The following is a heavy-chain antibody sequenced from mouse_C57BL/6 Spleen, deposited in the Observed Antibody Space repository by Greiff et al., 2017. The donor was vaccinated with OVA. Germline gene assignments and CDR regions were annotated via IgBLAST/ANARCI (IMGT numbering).Heavy chain of an antibody. D-gene: IGHD2-4*01. CDR3: GRRDYGYNYAMDY. CDR2: IHPVSGET. J-gene: IGHJ4*01. V-gene: IGHV1-11*01. CDR1: GYTFTDTI. Sequence: VQLQQSGAELASPGASVTLSCQASGYTFTDTIMNWVKKRPGQGLEWIGRIHPVSGETNYNQKFMGKATFSVEQSSSTEYRVLNSLTYETPAVYYGGRRDYGYNYAMDYWGQGTSVTVSS.